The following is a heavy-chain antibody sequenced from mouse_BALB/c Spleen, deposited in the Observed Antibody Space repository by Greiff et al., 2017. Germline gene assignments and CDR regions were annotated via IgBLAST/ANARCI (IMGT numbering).Heavy chain of an antibody. CDR3: TKITTVVDFDY. V-gene: IGHV1-5*01. CDR1: GYSFTSYW. Sequence: EVQLQQSGTVLARPGASVKMSCKASGYSFTSYWMHWVKQRPGQGLEWIGAIYPGNSDTSYNQKFKGKAKLTAVTSASTAYMELSSLTNEDSAVYYCTKITTVVDFDYWGQGTTLTVSS. J-gene: IGHJ2*01. D-gene: IGHD1-1*01. CDR2: IYPGNSDT.